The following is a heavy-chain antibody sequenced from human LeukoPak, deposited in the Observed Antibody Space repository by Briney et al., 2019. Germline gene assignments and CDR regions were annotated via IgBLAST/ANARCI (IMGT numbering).Heavy chain of an antibody. D-gene: IGHD3-3*01. V-gene: IGHV3-7*03. CDR1: GFSFSIYW. Sequence: GGSLRLSCAASGFSFSIYWMSWIRQTPGKGLEYVANIESNGGDKYYVDSVKGRFTISRDNAKNTLYLQMNSLRDEDTALYYCAIHGGGTIRIEAFDVWGQGTMVTISS. CDR2: IESNGGDK. J-gene: IGHJ3*01. CDR3: AIHGGGTIRIEAFDV.